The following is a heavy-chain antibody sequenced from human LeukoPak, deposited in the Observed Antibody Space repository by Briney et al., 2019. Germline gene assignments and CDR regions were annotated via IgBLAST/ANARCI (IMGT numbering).Heavy chain of an antibody. CDR2: TYYTSKWYS. Sequence: SQTLSLTCAISGDTVSSNSATWNWIRQSPSRGLEWLGRTYYTSKWYSDYAVSVKSRITINPDTSKNQFSLQLNSATPEDTAVYYCARIGHPWGIEDAFDIWGQGTMVTVSS. CDR3: ARIGHPWGIEDAFDI. CDR1: GDTVSSNSAT. V-gene: IGHV6-1*01. J-gene: IGHJ3*02. D-gene: IGHD3-16*01.